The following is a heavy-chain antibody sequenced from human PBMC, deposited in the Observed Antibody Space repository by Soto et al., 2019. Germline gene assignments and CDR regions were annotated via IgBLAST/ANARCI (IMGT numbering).Heavy chain of an antibody. J-gene: IGHJ6*02. CDR1: GYTFTSYG. V-gene: IGHV1-18*01. CDR3: ARAKYGDYVDGGWDYYYYGMDV. D-gene: IGHD4-17*01. CDR2: ISAYNGNT. Sequence: QVPLVQSGAEVKKPRASVKVSCKASGYTFTSYGISWVRQAPGQGLEWMGCISAYNGNTNYAQKHQGRVTMTTETSTSTAYTERMSRRSDDTAVYYCARAKYGDYVDGGWDYYYYGMDVWGQGTTVTVSS.